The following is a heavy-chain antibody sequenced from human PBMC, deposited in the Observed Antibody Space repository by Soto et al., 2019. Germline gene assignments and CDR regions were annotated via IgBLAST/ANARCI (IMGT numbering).Heavy chain of an antibody. D-gene: IGHD6-13*01. V-gene: IGHV4-4*02. CDR3: ASSIAAAGNWFDP. CDR2: IYHSGST. Sequence: PSETLSLTCAVSSGSISSSNWWSWVRQPPGKGPEWIGEIYHSGSTNYNPSLKSRVTISVDKSKNQFSLKLSSVTAADTAVYYCASSIAAAGNWFDPWGQGTLVTVSS. CDR1: SGSISSSNW. J-gene: IGHJ5*02.